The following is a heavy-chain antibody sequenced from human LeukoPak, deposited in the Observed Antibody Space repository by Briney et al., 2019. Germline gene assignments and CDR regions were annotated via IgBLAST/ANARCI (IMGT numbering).Heavy chain of an antibody. Sequence: PGGSLRLSCEASGFTFSSYEMNWVRQAPGKGLEWVSHISSSGSTIYYADSVKGRFTISRDNAKNSLYLQMNSLRVEDTAVYYCARDFSGYYDYWGQGTLVTVSS. CDR2: ISSSGSTI. CDR1: GFTFSSYE. V-gene: IGHV3-48*03. J-gene: IGHJ4*02. CDR3: ARDFSGYYDY. D-gene: IGHD3-22*01.